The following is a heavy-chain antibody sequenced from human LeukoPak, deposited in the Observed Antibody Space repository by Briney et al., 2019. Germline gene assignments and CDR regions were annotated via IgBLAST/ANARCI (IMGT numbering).Heavy chain of an antibody. CDR1: GGSFSGYY. D-gene: IGHD6-19*01. Sequence: KPSETLSLTCAVYGGSFSGYYWSWIRQPPGKGLEWIGEINHSGSTNYNPSLKSRVTISVDTSKNQFSLKLSSVTAADTAVYYCAREATIAVRGYFDYWGQGTLVTVSS. CDR2: INHSGST. CDR3: AREATIAVRGYFDY. V-gene: IGHV4-34*01. J-gene: IGHJ4*02.